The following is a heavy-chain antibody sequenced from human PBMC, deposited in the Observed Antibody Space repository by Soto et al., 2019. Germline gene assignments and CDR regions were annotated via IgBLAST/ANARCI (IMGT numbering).Heavy chain of an antibody. J-gene: IGHJ4*02. CDR1: GYTFTSYD. Sequence: ASVKVSCKASGYTFTSYDINWVRQATGQGLEWMGWMNPNSGNTGYAQKFQGRVTMTRNTSISTAYMELSSLRSEDTAVYYCARGHNWNDPYYFDSWGEGTLVTVSS. CDR2: MNPNSGNT. D-gene: IGHD1-20*01. CDR3: ARGHNWNDPYYFDS. V-gene: IGHV1-8*01.